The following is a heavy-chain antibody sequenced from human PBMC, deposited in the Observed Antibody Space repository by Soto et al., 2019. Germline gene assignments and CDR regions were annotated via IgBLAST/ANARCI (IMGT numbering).Heavy chain of an antibody. D-gene: IGHD2-8*01. Sequence: QVQLVQSGAEVKKPGSSVKVSCKASGGTFSSYTISWVRQAPGQGLEWMGRIIPILGIANYAQKFRGRVTITADKSTSTAYMELSSLRSEDTAVYYCASTRGYCTNGVCSNFDYWGQGTLVTVSS. CDR1: GGTFSSYT. V-gene: IGHV1-69*02. CDR3: ASTRGYCTNGVCSNFDY. CDR2: IIPILGIA. J-gene: IGHJ4*02.